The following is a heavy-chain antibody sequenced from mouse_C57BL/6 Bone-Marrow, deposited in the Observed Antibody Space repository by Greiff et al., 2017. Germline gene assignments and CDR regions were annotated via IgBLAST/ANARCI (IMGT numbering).Heavy chain of an antibody. CDR3: ARNDDRSDWYFDV. CDR1: GYTFTSYW. V-gene: IGHV1-64*01. CDR2: IHPNSGST. J-gene: IGHJ1*03. D-gene: IGHD2-12*01. Sequence: VQLQQPGAELVKPGASVTLSCKASGYTFTSYWMHWVKQRPGQGLEWIGMIHPNSGSTNYNEKFKSKATLTVDKSSSTAYMQLSSLTSEDSAVYYCARNDDRSDWYFDVWGTGTTVTVSS.